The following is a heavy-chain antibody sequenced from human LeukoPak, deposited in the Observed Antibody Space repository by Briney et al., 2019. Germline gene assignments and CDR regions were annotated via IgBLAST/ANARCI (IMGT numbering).Heavy chain of an antibody. V-gene: IGHV3-30*02. CDR3: AKANYYDSSGPPDY. CDR2: IRYDGSNK. Sequence: GGSLRLSCAASGFTFSSYGMHWVRQAPGKGLEWVAFIRYDGSNKYYADSVKGRFTISRDNSKNTLYLQMNSLRAEDTAVYYCAKANYYDSSGPPDYWGQGTLVTVSS. J-gene: IGHJ4*02. D-gene: IGHD3-22*01. CDR1: GFTFSSYG.